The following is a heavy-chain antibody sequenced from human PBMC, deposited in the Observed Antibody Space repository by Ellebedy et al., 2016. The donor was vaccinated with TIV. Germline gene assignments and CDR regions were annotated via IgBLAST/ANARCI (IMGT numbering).Heavy chain of an antibody. CDR2: ISDDGSIK. CDR3: AKDEHLGYCSGGVCAFYS. V-gene: IGHV3-30*18. Sequence: GGSLRLXXAASGFSFSWHWMHWVRQAAGKGLEWVSSISDDGSIKYFADSVEGRFTISRDNSKSTLYLQMTTLRAEDTAVNYCAKDEHLGYCSGGVCAFYSWGQGTLVTVSS. CDR1: GFSFSWHW. D-gene: IGHD2-8*02. J-gene: IGHJ4*02.